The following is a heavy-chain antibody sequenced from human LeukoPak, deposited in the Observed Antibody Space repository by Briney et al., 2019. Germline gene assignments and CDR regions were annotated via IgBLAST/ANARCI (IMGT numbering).Heavy chain of an antibody. CDR2: ISNNGGSS. CDR1: GFTFSAYA. J-gene: IGHJ4*02. Sequence: GGSLRLSCAASGFTFSAYAMYWVRQAPGKGLEYVSGISNNGGSSFYADSVKGRFTISRDNSKNTLYLQMSSLRAEDTAVYYCVKITSVTGGDCWGQGTRLTVSS. CDR3: VKITSVTGGDC. V-gene: IGHV3-64D*09. D-gene: IGHD1-1*01.